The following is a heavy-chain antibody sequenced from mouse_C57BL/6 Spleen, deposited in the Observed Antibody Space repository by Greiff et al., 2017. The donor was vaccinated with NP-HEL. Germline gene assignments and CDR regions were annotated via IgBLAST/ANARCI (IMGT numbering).Heavy chain of an antibody. CDR2: IRSKSNNYAT. Sequence: DVKLVESGGGLVQPKGSLKLSCAASGFSFNTYAMNWVRQAPGKGLEWVARIRSKSNNYATYYADSVKDRFTISRDDSESMLYLQMNNLKTEDTAMYYCVGDSNWSAMDYWGQGTSVTVSS. CDR3: VGDSNWSAMDY. D-gene: IGHD2-5*01. V-gene: IGHV10-1*01. CDR1: GFSFNTYA. J-gene: IGHJ4*01.